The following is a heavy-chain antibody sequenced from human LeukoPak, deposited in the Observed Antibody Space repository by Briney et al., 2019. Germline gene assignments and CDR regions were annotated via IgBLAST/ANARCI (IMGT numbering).Heavy chain of an antibody. CDR2: IYSGGST. J-gene: IGHJ5*02. V-gene: IGHV3-53*01. CDR3: ARSPQLLWFDP. D-gene: IGHD6-6*01. CDR1: GFTVSSNY. Sequence: GGSLRLSCAASGFTVSSNYMSWVRQAPGKGLEWVSVIYSGGSTYYADSVKGRFTISRDNSKNTLYLQMNSLRAEDTAVYYCARSPQLLWFDPWGQGTLVTVSS.